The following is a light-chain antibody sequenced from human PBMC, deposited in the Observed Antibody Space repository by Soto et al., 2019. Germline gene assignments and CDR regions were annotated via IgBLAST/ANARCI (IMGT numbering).Light chain of an antibody. CDR3: QQYASSPLT. CDR2: GAS. Sequence: EIVLTQSPGTLSLSPGERATLSCRASQSVSSTYLAWYQHKPGQAPRLLIYGASTRATGVPDRFRGSGSGTDFTLTISRLEPEDFAVYYCQQYASSPLTFGGGTKVEIK. CDR1: QSVSSTY. V-gene: IGKV3-20*01. J-gene: IGKJ4*01.